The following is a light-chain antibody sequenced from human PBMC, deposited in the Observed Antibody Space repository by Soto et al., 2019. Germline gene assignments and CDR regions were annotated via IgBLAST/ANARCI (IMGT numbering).Light chain of an antibody. CDR1: SSNIGAGYD. Sequence: QSVLTQPPSVSGAPGQRVTISCTGSSSNIGAGYDVHWYQQLPGTAPKLLIYSNRNRPSGVPDRFSGSKSGTSASLAITGLQAEDEADYYCQSYDSSLSGVVFGGGTKVTVL. CDR3: QSYDSSLSGVV. V-gene: IGLV1-40*01. J-gene: IGLJ2*01. CDR2: SNR.